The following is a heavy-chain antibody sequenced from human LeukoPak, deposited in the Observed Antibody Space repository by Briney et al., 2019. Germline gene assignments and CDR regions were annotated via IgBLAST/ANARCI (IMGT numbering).Heavy chain of an antibody. CDR2: INPNSGGT. CDR1: GYTFTGYY. CDR3: ARGGFLGLAIGFDY. D-gene: IGHD6-19*01. J-gene: IGHJ4*02. Sequence: ASVKVSCKASGYTFTGYYMHWVRQAPGQGLEWMGWINPNSGGTNYAQRCQGRVTMTRDTSISTAYMELSRLRSDDTAVYYCARGGFLGLAIGFDYWGQGTLVTVSS. V-gene: IGHV1-2*02.